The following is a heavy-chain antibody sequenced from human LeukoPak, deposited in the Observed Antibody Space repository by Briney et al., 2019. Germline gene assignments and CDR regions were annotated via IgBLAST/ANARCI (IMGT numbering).Heavy chain of an antibody. CDR2: IHTSGST. CDR3: AREIPSLRLGEYYYYYMDV. CDR1: GGSINGYY. D-gene: IGHD3-16*01. Sequence: SETLSLTCIVSGGSINGYYWSWIRQPAGKGLEWIGRIHTSGSTNYNPSLKSRVTISVDTSKNQFSLKLSSVTAADTAVYYCAREIPSLRLGEYYYYYMDVWGKGTTVTVSS. V-gene: IGHV4-4*07. J-gene: IGHJ6*03.